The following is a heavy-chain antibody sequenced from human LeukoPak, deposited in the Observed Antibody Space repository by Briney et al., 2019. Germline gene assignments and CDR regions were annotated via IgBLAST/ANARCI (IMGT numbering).Heavy chain of an antibody. CDR1: GYSISSNHW. CDR3: ARIGPILGAAWVDY. V-gene: IGHV4-28*01. CDR2: IFYAGST. D-gene: IGHD3-3*02. J-gene: IGHJ4*02. Sequence: SDTLSLTCAVSGYSISSNHWWGWIRQPPGKGLEWIGYIFYAGSTYYNPHLKSRVTMSVDTSKNQFSLRLSSVTAVDTAVYYCARIGPILGAAWVDYWGQGTLVCVSS.